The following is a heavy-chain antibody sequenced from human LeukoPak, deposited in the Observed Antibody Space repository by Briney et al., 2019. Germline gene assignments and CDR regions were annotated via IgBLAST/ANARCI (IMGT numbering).Heavy chain of an antibody. J-gene: IGHJ3*02. CDR3: AGVVAARGAFDI. CDR2: INPSGGST. V-gene: IGHV1-46*01. CDR1: GYTFTSSY. Sequence: ASVKVSCKASGYTFTSSYMHWVRQAPGQGLEWMGIINPSGGSTSYAQKFQGRVTMTRDMSTSTVYMELSSLRSEDTAVYYCAGVVAARGAFDIWGQGTMVTVSS. D-gene: IGHD2-15*01.